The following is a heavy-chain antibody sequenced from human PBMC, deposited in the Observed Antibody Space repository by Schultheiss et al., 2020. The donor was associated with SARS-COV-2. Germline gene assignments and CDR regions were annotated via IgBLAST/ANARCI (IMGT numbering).Heavy chain of an antibody. CDR1: GYTFTSYD. CDR2: INPSGGST. J-gene: IGHJ6*02. Sequence: ASVKVSCKASGYTFTSYDINWVRQAPGQGLEWMGIINPSGGSTSYAQKFQGRVTMTRNTSISTAYMELSSLRSEDTAVYYCARFPPVDSSGWTDVWGQGTTVTVSS. V-gene: IGHV1-8*01. CDR3: ARFPPVDSSGWTDV. D-gene: IGHD6-19*01.